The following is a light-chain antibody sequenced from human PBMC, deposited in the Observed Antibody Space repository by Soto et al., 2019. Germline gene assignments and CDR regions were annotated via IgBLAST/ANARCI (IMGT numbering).Light chain of an antibody. J-gene: IGLJ1*01. V-gene: IGLV2-14*01. Sequence: QSALIQPASVSGSPGQSITISCTGTSSDVGGYNYVSWYQQHPGKAPKLMIYDVSNRPSGVSNRFSGSKSANTASLTISGLQAEDEADYYCSSYTSSSTRVFGTGTKVTVL. CDR2: DVS. CDR3: SSYTSSSTRV. CDR1: SSDVGGYNY.